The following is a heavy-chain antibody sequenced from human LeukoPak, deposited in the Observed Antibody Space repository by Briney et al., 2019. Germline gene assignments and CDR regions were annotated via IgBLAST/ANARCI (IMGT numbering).Heavy chain of an antibody. V-gene: IGHV3-74*01. CDR1: GFTFTSYW. Sequence: PGGSLRLSCAASGFTFTSYWMHWVRQAPGKGLVWVSRIKSDGSSTNYADSVKGRFTISRDNAKNTLYLQMNSLRAEDTAVYYCAREAQYYYGSGKYFDLWGRGTLVTVSS. CDR3: AREAQYYYGSGKYFDL. CDR2: IKSDGSST. D-gene: IGHD3-10*01. J-gene: IGHJ2*01.